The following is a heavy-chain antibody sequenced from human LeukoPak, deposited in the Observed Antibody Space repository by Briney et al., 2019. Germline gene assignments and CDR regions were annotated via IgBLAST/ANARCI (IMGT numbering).Heavy chain of an antibody. CDR3: ARLAWGRLDY. CDR1: GYSISSGYY. V-gene: IGHV4-38-2*02. D-gene: IGHD7-27*01. Sequence: SETLSLTCSVSGYSISSGYYWGWIREPPGKGLEWIGSIYQSGSTYCNPSLKSRVTISVDTSKNQFSLNLSSLTAADTAVYYCARLAWGRLDYWGQGTLVTVSS. J-gene: IGHJ4*02. CDR2: IYQSGST.